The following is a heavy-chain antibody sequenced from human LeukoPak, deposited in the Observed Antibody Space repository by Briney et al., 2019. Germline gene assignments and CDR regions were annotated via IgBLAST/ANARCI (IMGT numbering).Heavy chain of an antibody. CDR1: GDSISSYY. J-gene: IGHJ6*02. CDR2: IHPSGST. V-gene: IGHV4-4*07. D-gene: IGHD6-19*01. CDR3: VYTTGWTNFYYYGMDV. Sequence: NPSETLSLTCTVSGDSISSYYWGWIRQPAGKGLEWIGRIHPSGSTNYNPSLRSRVTILLDTSKNHFSLRLNSVTAADTAVYYCVYTTGWTNFYYYGMDVWGQGTTVTVSS.